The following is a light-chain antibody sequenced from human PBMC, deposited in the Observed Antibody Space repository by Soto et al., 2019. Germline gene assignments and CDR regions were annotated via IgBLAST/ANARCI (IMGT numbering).Light chain of an antibody. CDR1: SIGSKS. J-gene: IGLJ3*02. CDR3: QVWDSSSEHLV. CDR2: YDT. V-gene: IGLV3-21*04. Sequence: SYELTQPPSVSVAPGKPARLPCGGNSIGSKSVHWYQQKPGQAPVVVIYYDTDRPSGIPERFSGSNSGNTATLTISRVEAGEEADYYCQVWDSSSEHLVVGGGTKLTVL.